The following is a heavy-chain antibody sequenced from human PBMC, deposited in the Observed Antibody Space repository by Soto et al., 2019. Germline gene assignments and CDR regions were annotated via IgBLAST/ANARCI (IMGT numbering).Heavy chain of an antibody. Sequence: ASLKVSCKASGYTFTIYGISWVRQAPGQGLEWMGWISAYNGNTNYAQKLQGRVTMTTDTSTSTAYMELRSLRSDDTAVYYCAREGIRGSNYATYYYYYYMDVWGKGTTVTVSS. V-gene: IGHV1-18*01. J-gene: IGHJ6*03. D-gene: IGHD4-4*01. CDR1: GYTFTIYG. CDR2: ISAYNGNT. CDR3: AREGIRGSNYATYYYYYYMDV.